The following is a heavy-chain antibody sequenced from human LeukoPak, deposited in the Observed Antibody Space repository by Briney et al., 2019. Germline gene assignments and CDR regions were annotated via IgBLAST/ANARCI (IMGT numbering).Heavy chain of an antibody. CDR2: IYYSATT. CDR3: ATGRGTNDY. J-gene: IGHJ4*02. V-gene: IGHV4-30-4*07. Sequence: SETLSLTCAVSGGSISSGGYSWSWIRQPPGKGLEWIGYIYYSATTYYNPSLKSRVTISVDTSKNQFSLKLSSVTAADTAVYYCATGRGTNDYWGQGTLVTVSS. D-gene: IGHD3-10*01. CDR1: GGSISSGGYS.